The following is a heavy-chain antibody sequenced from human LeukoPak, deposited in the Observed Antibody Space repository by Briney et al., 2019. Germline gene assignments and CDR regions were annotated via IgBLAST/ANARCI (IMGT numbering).Heavy chain of an antibody. CDR2: INHSGST. CDR1: GFTSSSYA. CDR3: ARGKTYYDSSYAFDI. Sequence: PGGSLRLSCAASGFTSSSYAMSWVRQAPGKGLEWIGEINHSGSTNYNPSLKSRVTISVDTSKNQFSLKLSSVTAADTAVYYCARGKTYYDSSYAFDIWGQGTMVTVSS. V-gene: IGHV4-34*01. J-gene: IGHJ3*02. D-gene: IGHD3-22*01.